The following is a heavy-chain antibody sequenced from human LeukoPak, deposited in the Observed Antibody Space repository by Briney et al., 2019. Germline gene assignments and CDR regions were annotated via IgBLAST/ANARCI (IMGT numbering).Heavy chain of an antibody. CDR2: INQDASVS. V-gene: IGHV3-7*01. Sequence: PGGSLRLSCAASGFTFSDYWMSWVRQAPGQGLEWVANINQDASVSHYIDSVKGRFTISRDNAKNSLFLQMNRLRAEDTALYYCARKVGDYWGQGTLVTVPS. J-gene: IGHJ4*02. CDR3: ARKVGDY. D-gene: IGHD3-16*01. CDR1: GFTFSDYW.